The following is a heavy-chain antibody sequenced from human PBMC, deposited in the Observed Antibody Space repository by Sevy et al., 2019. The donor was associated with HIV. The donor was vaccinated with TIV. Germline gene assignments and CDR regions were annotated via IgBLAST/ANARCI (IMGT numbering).Heavy chain of an antibody. CDR3: ARYNIAVAGAYDFDY. CDR1: GGSISSSTYY. V-gene: IGHV4-39*01. Sequence: SETLSLTCTVSGGSISSSTYYWGWIRQPPGKGLEWIGSIYDSGSTYYNPSLKSRVTISVDTSKNQFSMKLRSVTAAQMAVYYCARYNIAVAGAYDFDYWGQGTLVTVSS. D-gene: IGHD6-13*01. J-gene: IGHJ4*02. CDR2: IYDSGST.